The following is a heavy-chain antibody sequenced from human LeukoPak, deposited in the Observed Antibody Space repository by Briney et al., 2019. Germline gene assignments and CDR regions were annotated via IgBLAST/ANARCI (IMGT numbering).Heavy chain of an antibody. CDR3: ARDRALRLGWKAFDI. CDR2: IKSKTDGGTT. V-gene: IGHV3-15*01. D-gene: IGHD7-27*01. J-gene: IGHJ3*02. CDR1: GFTFSNAW. Sequence: GGSLRLSCAASGFTFSNAWMSWVRQAPGKGLEWVGRIKSKTDGGTTDYAAPVKGRFTISRDDSKNTLYLQMNSLKTEDTAVYYCARDRALRLGWKAFDIWGQGTMVTVSS.